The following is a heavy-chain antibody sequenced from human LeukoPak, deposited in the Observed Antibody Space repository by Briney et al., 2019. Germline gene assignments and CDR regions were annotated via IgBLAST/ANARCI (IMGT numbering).Heavy chain of an antibody. CDR2: ISPSGGST. D-gene: IGHD5-24*01. J-gene: IGHJ5*02. CDR1: GGTFSSYA. CDR3: ARDNSVRDEAWWFNP. Sequence: ASVKVSCKASGGTFSSYAISWVRQAPGQGPEWMGVISPSGGSTTYAQKFQGRVTLTRDMSTSTDYLELSSLGSEDTAVYYCARDNSVRDEAWWFNPWGQGTLVTASS. V-gene: IGHV1-46*01.